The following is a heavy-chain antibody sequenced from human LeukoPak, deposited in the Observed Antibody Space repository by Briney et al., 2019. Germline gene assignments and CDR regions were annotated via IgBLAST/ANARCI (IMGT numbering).Heavy chain of an antibody. CDR1: GGSFSGYY. D-gene: IGHD4-17*01. V-gene: IGHV4-34*01. CDR2: INHSGST. CDR3: ARGPVGDYYYYYMDV. J-gene: IGHJ6*03. Sequence: SETLSLTCAVYGGSFSGYYWSWIRQPPGKGLEWIGEINHSGSTNYNPSLKSRVTTSVDTSKNQFSLKLSSVTAADTAVYYCARGPVGDYYYYYMDVWGKGTTVTVSS.